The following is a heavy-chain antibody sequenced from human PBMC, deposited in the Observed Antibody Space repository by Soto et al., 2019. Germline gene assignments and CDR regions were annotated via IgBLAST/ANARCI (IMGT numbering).Heavy chain of an antibody. Sequence: SETLSLTCTVSGASISGFYWSWIRKSAGKGLEWIGRIYATGTTDYNPSLKSRVMMSVDTSKKQFSLKLRSVTAADTAVYYCGRDGTTTFRDCVDPWGQGNAVTVTS. J-gene: IGHJ5*02. CDR1: GASISGFY. CDR3: GRDGTTTFRDCVDP. CDR2: IYATGTT. V-gene: IGHV4-4*07. D-gene: IGHD1-7*01.